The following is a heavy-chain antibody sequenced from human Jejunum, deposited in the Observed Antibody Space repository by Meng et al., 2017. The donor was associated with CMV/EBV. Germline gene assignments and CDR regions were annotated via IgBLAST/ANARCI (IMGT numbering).Heavy chain of an antibody. V-gene: IGHV3-43*01. CDR3: AKDLGSSSHAFDY. CDR1: GFNFDDYP. J-gene: IGHJ4*02. D-gene: IGHD6-6*01. Sequence: ASGFNFDDYPMHWIRQVPGKGLEWASLIDLDGGGTYYADSVKGRFTISRDNSKNSLYLQMNNLRSEDTAFYYCAKDLGSSSHAFDYWGQGTLVTVSS. CDR2: IDLDGGGT.